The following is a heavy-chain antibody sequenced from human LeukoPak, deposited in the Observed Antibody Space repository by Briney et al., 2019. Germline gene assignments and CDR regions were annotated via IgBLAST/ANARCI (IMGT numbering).Heavy chain of an antibody. J-gene: IGHJ6*03. CDR1: GGSISSYY. CDR3: ARDKGEGATWYYYYMDV. CDR2: IYTSGST. Sequence: LETLSLTCTDSGGSISSYYWSWIRQPAGKGLEWIWRIYTSGSTNYNPSLKSRVTMSVDTSKNQFSLKLSSVTAADTAVYYCARDKGEGATWYYYYMDVWGKGTAVTVSS. V-gene: IGHV4-4*07. D-gene: IGHD1-26*01.